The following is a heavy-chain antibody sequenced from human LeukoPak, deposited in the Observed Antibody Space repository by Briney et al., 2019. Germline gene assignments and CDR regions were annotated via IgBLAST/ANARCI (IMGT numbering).Heavy chain of an antibody. CDR1: GGSISSGDCY. J-gene: IGHJ5*02. V-gene: IGHV4-30-4*01. D-gene: IGHD3-3*01. CDR3: ARASTILTIRGWFDP. CDR2: IYYSGST. Sequence: SETLSLTCTVSGGSISSGDCYWSWIRQPPGKGLEWIGYIYYSGSTYYNPSLKSRVTISVDTSKNQFSLKLSSVTAADTAVYYCARASTILTIRGWFDPWGQGTLVTVSS.